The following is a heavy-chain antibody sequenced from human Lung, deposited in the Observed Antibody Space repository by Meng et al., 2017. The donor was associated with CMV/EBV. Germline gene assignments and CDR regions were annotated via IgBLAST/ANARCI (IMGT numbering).Heavy chain of an antibody. J-gene: IGHJ4*02. CDR2: ISASGNT. D-gene: IGHD2-15*01. CDR3: ARVGGCSGGGCYHRLFDY. V-gene: IGHV4-4*07. Sequence: LRDSVPLLVKPTDTLPLPGTVSGYSPSSNHTNRLPQPAGKRLDRIGRISASGNTRYNPSLKSRVTMSADTSKNQFSLKLWSVTAADTAVYYCARVGGCSGGGCYHRLFDYWGQGTLVTVSS. CDR1: GYSPSSNH.